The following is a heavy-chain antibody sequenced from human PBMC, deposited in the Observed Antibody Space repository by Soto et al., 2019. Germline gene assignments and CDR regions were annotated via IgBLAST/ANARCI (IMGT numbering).Heavy chain of an antibody. CDR3: AAASYGGMNYYYYGMDV. V-gene: IGHV1-3*01. CDR1: GYTFTGYA. CDR2: INAGNGNT. D-gene: IGHD4-17*01. Sequence: ASVKVSCKASGYTFTGYAMHWVRQAPGQRLEWMGWINAGNGNTKYSQKFQERVTITRDMSTSTAYMELSSLRSEDTAVYYCAAASYGGMNYYYYGMDVWGQGTTVTVSS. J-gene: IGHJ6*02.